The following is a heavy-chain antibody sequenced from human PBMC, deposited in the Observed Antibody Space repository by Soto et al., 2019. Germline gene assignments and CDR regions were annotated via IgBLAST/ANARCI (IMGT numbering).Heavy chain of an antibody. V-gene: IGHV3-23*01. D-gene: IGHD6-25*01. J-gene: IGHJ6*02. CDR3: AKSAATEDDLFYYGLDV. Sequence: GGSLRLSCEVSGFTFSSHAMTWVRQPPGKGLEWISAISGSGGRTWYADSMQGRFTISRDNSKNILYLQINSLRADDTAVYYCAKSAATEDDLFYYGLDVWGQGTTVTVSS. CDR2: ISGSGGRT. CDR1: GFTFSSHA.